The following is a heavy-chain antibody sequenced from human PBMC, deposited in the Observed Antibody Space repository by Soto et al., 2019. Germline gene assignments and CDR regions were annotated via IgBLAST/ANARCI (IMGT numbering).Heavy chain of an antibody. V-gene: IGHV1-3*01. CDR1: GYTFTSYA. D-gene: IGHD3-10*01. J-gene: IGHJ5*02. CDR3: ARRGVLIWFGDLPDSWFDH. CDR2: INAGNGNT. Sequence: ASVKVSCKASGYTFTSYAMHWVRQAPGRRLEWMGWINAGNGNTKYSQKFQGRVTITRDTSASTAYMELSSLRSEDTAVYYCARRGVLIWFGDLPDSWFDHWGPGTLVTVSS.